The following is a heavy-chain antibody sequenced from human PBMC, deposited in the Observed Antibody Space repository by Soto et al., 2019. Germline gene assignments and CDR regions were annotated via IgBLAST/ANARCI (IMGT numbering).Heavy chain of an antibody. Sequence: SETLSLTCAVYGGSFSGYYWSWIRQPPGKGLEWIGEINHSGSTNYNPSLKSRVTISVDTSKNQFSLKLSSVTAADTAVYYCARWLGYYYYYGMDVWGQGTTVTVS. CDR2: INHSGST. J-gene: IGHJ6*02. V-gene: IGHV4-34*01. D-gene: IGHD6-19*01. CDR3: ARWLGYYYYYGMDV. CDR1: GGSFSGYY.